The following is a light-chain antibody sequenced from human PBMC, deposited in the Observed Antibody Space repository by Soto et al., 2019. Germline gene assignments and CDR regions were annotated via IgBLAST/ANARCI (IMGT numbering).Light chain of an antibody. Sequence: IQMTQSPFSPAASVGNRVTIPCRASQSISSYLNWYQQKPGKAPKLLIYAASSLQSGVPSRFSGSGSGTDFTLTISSLQPEDFATYYCQQANSFPWTFGQGTKVDIK. CDR3: QQANSFPWT. J-gene: IGKJ1*01. CDR2: AAS. V-gene: IGKV1-39*01. CDR1: QSISSY.